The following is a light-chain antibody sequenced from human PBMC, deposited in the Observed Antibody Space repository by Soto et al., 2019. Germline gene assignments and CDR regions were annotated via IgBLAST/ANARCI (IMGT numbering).Light chain of an antibody. Sequence: EIVMTQSPATLSVSPGERATLSCRASQSVSTNLAWYQQKPGQSRRLLIYGTSTRATGVPASFSCGGSGTEFTLTINSLQSEDFAVYFCHQYNFWPTFGQGTKVDIK. CDR1: QSVSTN. CDR3: HQYNFWPT. V-gene: IGKV3-15*01. CDR2: GTS. J-gene: IGKJ1*01.